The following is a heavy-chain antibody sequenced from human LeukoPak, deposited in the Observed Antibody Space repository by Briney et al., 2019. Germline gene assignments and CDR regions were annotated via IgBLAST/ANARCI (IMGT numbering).Heavy chain of an antibody. CDR2: IRYDGSNK. CDR3: AKRDTALVTGSLFDY. V-gene: IGHV3-30*02. Sequence: PGGSLRLSCAASGFTFSSYGMHRGRQAPGKGLEGVAFIRYDGSNKYYADSVKRRFTIYGDNSKNTMYLQMNSLRAEDTVVYYCAKRDTALVTGSLFDYWGQGTLVTVSS. CDR1: GFTFSSYG. J-gene: IGHJ4*02. D-gene: IGHD5-18*01.